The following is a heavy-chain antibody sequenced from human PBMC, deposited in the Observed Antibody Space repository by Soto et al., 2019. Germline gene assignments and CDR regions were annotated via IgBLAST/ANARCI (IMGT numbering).Heavy chain of an antibody. CDR3: SRQASDFWSGKPQYYMDV. J-gene: IGHJ6*03. V-gene: IGHV3-73*01. CDR1: GFTFSGSA. D-gene: IGHD3-3*01. CDR2: IRSKGNNYAT. Sequence: EVQLVESGGGLVQPGGSLKLSCAASGFTFSGSAMHWVRQASGKGLEWVGRIRSKGNNYATAYGASLKGRFTIYRDDSKHTAYLQMNSLNTEDTAVYYCSRQASDFWSGKPQYYMDVWGKGTTVTVSS.